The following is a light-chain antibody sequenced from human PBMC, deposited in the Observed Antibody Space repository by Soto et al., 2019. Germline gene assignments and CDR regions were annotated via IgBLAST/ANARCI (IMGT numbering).Light chain of an antibody. CDR1: QCVSSKY. Sequence: DIVLTQSPGTLSLSPGERATLSCRASQCVSSKYLAWYQQKPGQPPRVLIYGTSIRATGIPERFSGGGSGTDFTLTITRLEPEDFAVYYCQQYGSSLFTFGPGTKVDFK. CDR3: QQYGSSLFT. V-gene: IGKV3-20*01. CDR2: GTS. J-gene: IGKJ3*01.